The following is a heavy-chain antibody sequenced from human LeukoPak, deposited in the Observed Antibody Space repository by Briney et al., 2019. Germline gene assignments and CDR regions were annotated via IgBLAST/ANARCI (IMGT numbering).Heavy chain of an antibody. J-gene: IGHJ6*03. Sequence: SETLSLTCKVSGGSTSSSNNYYWGWIRQPPGKGLEWIGSIYYSGSIYYNPSLKTRVTISVDTSKNQFSLKVTSVTAADTAVYYCARVDSYYYMDVWGKGTTVTVSS. D-gene: IGHD3-22*01. V-gene: IGHV4-39*07. CDR3: ARVDSYYYMDV. CDR1: GGSTSSSNNYY. CDR2: IYYSGSI.